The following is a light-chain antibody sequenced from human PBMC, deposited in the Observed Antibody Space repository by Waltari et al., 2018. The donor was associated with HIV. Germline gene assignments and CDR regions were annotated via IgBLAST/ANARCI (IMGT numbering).Light chain of an antibody. J-gene: IGLJ2*01. CDR2: QAS. CDR1: KLGDKY. CDR3: QAWDSSTVV. Sequence: SYEVTQPPSVSVSPGQTASITCSGDKLGDKYACWYQQRPGQSPVLVIYQASKRPSAIPERFSGSNSGNTATLTISGTQAMDEDDYYCQAWDSSTVVFGGGTKLTVL. V-gene: IGLV3-1*01.